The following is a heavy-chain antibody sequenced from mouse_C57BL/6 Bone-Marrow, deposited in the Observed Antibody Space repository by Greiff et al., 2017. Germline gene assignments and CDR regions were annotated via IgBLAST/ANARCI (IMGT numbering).Heavy chain of an antibody. Sequence: QVQLQQPGAELVKPGASVKLSCKASGYTFTRYWMLWVKPRPGQGLEWIGMMHPNSGSTNYNEKFKSKATLTVDKSSSTAYMQLSSLTSEDSAVYYCAREDSSGYLFAYWGQGTLVTVSA. CDR1: GYTFTRYW. CDR3: AREDSSGYLFAY. CDR2: MHPNSGST. D-gene: IGHD3-2*02. V-gene: IGHV1-64*01. J-gene: IGHJ3*01.